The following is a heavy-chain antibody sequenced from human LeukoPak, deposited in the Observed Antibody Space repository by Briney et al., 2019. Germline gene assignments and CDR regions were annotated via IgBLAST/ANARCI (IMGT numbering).Heavy chain of an antibody. CDR2: IYVSGST. CDR3: ASGSYYTGTDY. D-gene: IGHD3-10*01. V-gene: IGHV4-30-4*01. CDR1: GGSTSRGDHC. Sequence: SQTLSLSCTLSGGSTSRGDHCGGWIRHPRRKCMEWMGYIYVSGSTYYNPSLKSRVTISVDTSKNHFSLKLRSVTDADTAVYYCASGSYYTGTDYWGQGTLITVS. J-gene: IGHJ4*02.